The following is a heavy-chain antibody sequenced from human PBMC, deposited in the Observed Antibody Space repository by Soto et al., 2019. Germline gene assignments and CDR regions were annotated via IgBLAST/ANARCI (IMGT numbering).Heavy chain of an antibody. CDR1: GFTFSSYA. D-gene: IGHD6-19*01. Sequence: LSLPCAASGFTFSSYAMSWVRQAPGKGLEWVSAISGSGGSTYYADSVKGRFTISRDNSKNTLYLQMNSLRAEDTAVYYCAKDSGWYAVAWFDPWGQGTLVTVSS. J-gene: IGHJ5*02. V-gene: IGHV3-23*01. CDR3: AKDSGWYAVAWFDP. CDR2: ISGSGGST.